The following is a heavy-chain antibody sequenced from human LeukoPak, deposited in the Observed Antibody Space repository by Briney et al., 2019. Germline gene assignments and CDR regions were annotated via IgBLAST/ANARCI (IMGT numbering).Heavy chain of an antibody. V-gene: IGHV3-23*01. Sequence: GGSLRLSCAASGFTFSSYSMNWVRQAPGKGLEWVSAISGSGGSTYYADSVKGRFTISRDNSKNTLYLQMNSLRAEDTAVYYCAKAYITMVRGVGYGMDVWGQGTTVTVSS. J-gene: IGHJ6*02. CDR2: ISGSGGST. CDR3: AKAYITMVRGVGYGMDV. D-gene: IGHD3-10*01. CDR1: GFTFSSYS.